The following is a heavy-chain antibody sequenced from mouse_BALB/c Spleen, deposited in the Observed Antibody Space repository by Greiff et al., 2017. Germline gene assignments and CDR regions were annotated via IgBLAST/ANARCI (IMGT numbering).Heavy chain of an antibody. V-gene: IGHV5-6-5*01. CDR1: GFTFSSYA. CDR3: APDGYPFMDY. J-gene: IGHJ4*01. Sequence: EVKLMESGGGLVKPGGSLKLSCAASGFTFSSYAMSWVRQTPEKRLEWVASISSGGSTYYPDSVKGRFTISRDNARNILYLQMSSLRSEDTAMYYCAPDGYPFMDYWGQGTSVTVSS. CDR2: ISSGGST. D-gene: IGHD2-3*01.